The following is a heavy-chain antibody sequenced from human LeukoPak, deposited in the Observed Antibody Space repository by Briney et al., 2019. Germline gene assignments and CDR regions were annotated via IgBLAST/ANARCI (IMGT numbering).Heavy chain of an antibody. Sequence: ASVKVSCKASGYTFTGYYMHWVRQAPGQELEWMGWINPNSGCTNYAQKFRGRVTMTRDTSISTAYMELSRLRSDDTAVYYCAVVVVAANAFDIWGQGTMVTVSS. J-gene: IGHJ3*02. CDR3: AVVVVAANAFDI. CDR1: GYTFTGYY. CDR2: INPNSGCT. D-gene: IGHD2-15*01. V-gene: IGHV1-2*02.